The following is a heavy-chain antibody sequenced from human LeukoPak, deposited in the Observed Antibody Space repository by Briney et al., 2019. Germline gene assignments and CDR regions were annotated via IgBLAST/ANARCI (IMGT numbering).Heavy chain of an antibody. CDR3: ARVDIVVVVAAHSGAFDI. CDR2: IWYDGSNK. Sequence: QPGGSLRLSCAASGFTFSSYGMHWVRQAPGKGLEWVAVIWYDGSNKYYADSVKGRFTISRDNSKNTLYLQMNSLRAEDTAVYYCARVDIVVVVAAHSGAFDIWGQGTMVTVSS. V-gene: IGHV3-33*01. J-gene: IGHJ3*02. D-gene: IGHD2-15*01. CDR1: GFTFSSYG.